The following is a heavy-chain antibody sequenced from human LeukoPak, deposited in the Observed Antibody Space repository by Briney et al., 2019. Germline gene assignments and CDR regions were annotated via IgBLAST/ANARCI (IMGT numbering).Heavy chain of an antibody. V-gene: IGHV3-23*01. Sequence: TXXXXAXXWVRQAPGKGLEWVSAISGSGGSTYYADSVKGRFTISRDNSKNTLYLQMNSLRAEDTAVYYCAKGGYYDSSGYSYWGQGTLVTVSS. D-gene: IGHD3-22*01. CDR1: TXXXXA. CDR3: AKGGYYDSSGYSY. J-gene: IGHJ4*02. CDR2: ISGSGGST.